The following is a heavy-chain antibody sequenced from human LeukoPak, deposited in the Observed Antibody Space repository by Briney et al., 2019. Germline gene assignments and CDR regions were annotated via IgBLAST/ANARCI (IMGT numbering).Heavy chain of an antibody. J-gene: IGHJ4*02. CDR1: GFTFSDYY. Sequence: GGSLRLSCAASGFTFSDYYMSWIRQAPGKGLEWVSYISSSGSTIYYADSVKGRFTISRDNAKNSLYLQMNSLRAEDTAVYYCARDTSFCGYSGYAKYYFDYWGQGTLVTVSS. V-gene: IGHV3-11*04. D-gene: IGHD5-12*01. CDR2: ISSSGSTI. CDR3: ARDTSFCGYSGYAKYYFDY.